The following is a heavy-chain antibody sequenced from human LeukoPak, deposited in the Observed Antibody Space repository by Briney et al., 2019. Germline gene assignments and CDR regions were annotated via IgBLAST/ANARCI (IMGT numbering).Heavy chain of an antibody. V-gene: IGHV4-39*01. CDR3: VRRVAGSGYRDY. D-gene: IGHD3-22*01. J-gene: IGHJ4*02. Sequence: PSETLSLTCTVSGGSISSSRHYWGWIRQPPGKGLEWIGNILYSGSTNYNPSLKSRVTISVDTSKNLFSLKLSSVTAADTAEYYCVRRVAGSGYRDYWGQGTLVTVSS. CDR2: ILYSGST. CDR1: GGSISSSRHY.